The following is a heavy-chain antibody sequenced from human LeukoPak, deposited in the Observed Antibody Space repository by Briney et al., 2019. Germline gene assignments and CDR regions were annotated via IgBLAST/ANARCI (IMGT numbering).Heavy chain of an antibody. Sequence: GASVKVSCKASGYTFTSYYMHWVRQAPGQGLEWMGWISAYNGNTNYAQKLQGRVTMTTDTSTSTAYMELRSLRSDDTAVYYCARYETSKYYYDSSGYKSPFDYWGQGTLVTVSS. CDR1: GYTFTSYY. D-gene: IGHD3-22*01. V-gene: IGHV1-18*04. CDR3: ARYETSKYYYDSSGYKSPFDY. CDR2: ISAYNGNT. J-gene: IGHJ4*02.